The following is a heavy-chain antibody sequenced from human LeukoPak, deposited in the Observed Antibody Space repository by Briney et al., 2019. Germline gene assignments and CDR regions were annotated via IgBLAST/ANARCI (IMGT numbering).Heavy chain of an antibody. CDR1: GASISSGGYS. J-gene: IGHJ6*03. V-gene: IGHV4-30-2*01. CDR2: VYRDGNT. D-gene: IGHD6-25*01. CDR3: VRLAALRGFYYYMDV. Sequence: SETLSLTCTVSGASISSGGYSWGWIRQPPGKGLEWVANVYRDGNTYYSPSLESRVTISVDTSKNLFSLKLSSLSAADTAVYYCVRLAALRGFYYYMDVWGKGTAVTVSS.